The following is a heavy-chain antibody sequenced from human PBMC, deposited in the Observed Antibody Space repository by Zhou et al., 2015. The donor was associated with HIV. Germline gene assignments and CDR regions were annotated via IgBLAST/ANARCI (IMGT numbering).Heavy chain of an antibody. D-gene: IGHD3-9*01. V-gene: IGHV3-30*03. CDR2: ISYDGSNK. J-gene: IGHJ6*03. Sequence: QVQLVESGGGVVQPGRSLRLSCAASGFTFNNFGIHWVRQAPGKGLEWVAVISYDGSNKYYADSVKGRFTISRDNAKNSLYLQMNSLRAEDTALYYCARDSYDILTGPYYYYYYYMDVWGKGTTVTVSS. CDR3: ARDSYDILTGPYYYYYYYMDV. CDR1: GFTFNNFG.